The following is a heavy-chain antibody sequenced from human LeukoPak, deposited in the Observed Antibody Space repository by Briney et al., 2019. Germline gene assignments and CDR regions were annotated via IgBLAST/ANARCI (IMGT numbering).Heavy chain of an antibody. Sequence: SEALSLTCSVSGGSISNYYWSWIRQPPGKGLEWIGYIYHSGSTYYNPSLKSRVTISVDRSKNQFSLKLSSVTAADTAVYYCARDINYDSSGYYYATDYWGQGTLVTVSS. D-gene: IGHD3-22*01. CDR2: IYHSGST. V-gene: IGHV4-59*12. J-gene: IGHJ4*02. CDR3: ARDINYDSSGYYYATDY. CDR1: GGSISNYY.